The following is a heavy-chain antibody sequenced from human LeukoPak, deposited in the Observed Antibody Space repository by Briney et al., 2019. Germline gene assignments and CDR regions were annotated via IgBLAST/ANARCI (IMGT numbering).Heavy chain of an antibody. D-gene: IGHD3-22*01. Sequence: GGSLRLSCVASGFTFSNYLMNWVRQAPGKGLEWVSGISHSGSSIYYADSVKGRFTISRDNSKNTLYLQMDRLRVEDTAVYYCAMIKEGWGQGTLVTVSS. CDR3: AMIKEG. J-gene: IGHJ4*02. CDR1: GFTFSNYL. V-gene: IGHV3-23*01. CDR2: ISHSGSSI.